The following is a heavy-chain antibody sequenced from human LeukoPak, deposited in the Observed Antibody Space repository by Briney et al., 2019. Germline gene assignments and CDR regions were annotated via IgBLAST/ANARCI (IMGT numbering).Heavy chain of an antibody. CDR3: ARALLRLGQVDY. CDR2: IYYSGST. CDR1: GGSVSSGSYY. V-gene: IGHV4-61*01. Sequence: SETLSLTCTVSGGSVSSGSYYWSWIRQPPGKGLEWIGYIYYSGSTKYNPSLKSRVTISADTSKNQFSLKLTSVTAEDTAVYYCARALLRLGQVDYWGQGTLVTVSS. J-gene: IGHJ4*02. D-gene: IGHD3-10*01.